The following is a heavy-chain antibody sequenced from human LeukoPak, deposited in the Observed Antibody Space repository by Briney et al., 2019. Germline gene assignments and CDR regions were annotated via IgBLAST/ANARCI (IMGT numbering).Heavy chain of an antibody. CDR3: ARDLIDLGDYVDY. D-gene: IGHD2-15*01. V-gene: IGHV4-39*07. Sequence: SETLSLTCTVSGGSISSSSYYWGWIRQPPGKGLEWIGSIYYSGSTYYNPSLKSRVTISVDTSKNQFSLKLSSVTAADTAVYYCARDLIDLGDYVDYWGQGTLVTVSS. CDR1: GGSISSSSYY. CDR2: IYYSGST. J-gene: IGHJ4*02.